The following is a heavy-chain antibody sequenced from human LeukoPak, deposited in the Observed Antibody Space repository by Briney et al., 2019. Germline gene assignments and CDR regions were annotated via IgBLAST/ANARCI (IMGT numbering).Heavy chain of an antibody. CDR2: IYYSGST. CDR1: GGSISSYY. V-gene: IGHV4-39*07. D-gene: IGHD6-13*01. CDR3: ARNLLGAAAGPSFDY. J-gene: IGHJ4*02. Sequence: TSETLSLTCTVSGGSISSYYWSWIRQPPGKGLEWIGSIYYSGSTYYNPSLKSRVTISVDTSKNQFSLKLSSVTAADTAVYYCARNLLGAAAGPSFDYWGQGTLVTVSS.